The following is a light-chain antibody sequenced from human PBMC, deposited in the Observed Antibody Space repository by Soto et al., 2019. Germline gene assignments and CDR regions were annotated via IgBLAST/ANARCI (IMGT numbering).Light chain of an antibody. V-gene: IGLV2-8*01. J-gene: IGLJ1*01. Sequence: QSVLTQPPSASGSPGQSVTISCTGTSGDIGGYDYVSWYQQHPDKAPKLMIYEVTKRPLGVPDRFSGSKSGNTASLTVSGLQAEDEADYYCSSYAGSINPYVFGTGTKLTVL. CDR1: SGDIGGYDY. CDR3: SSYAGSINPYV. CDR2: EVT.